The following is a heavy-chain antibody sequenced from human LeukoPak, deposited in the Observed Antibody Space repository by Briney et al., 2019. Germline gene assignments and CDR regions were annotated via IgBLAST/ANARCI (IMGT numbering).Heavy chain of an antibody. D-gene: IGHD7-27*01. Sequence: GGSLRLSCAASGFTFSSYSMNWVRQAPGKGLEWVSSISSSSSYIYYADSVKGRFTISRDNAKNSLYLQMNSLRAEDTAVYYCARVSNWESIVDYWGQGTLVTVSS. J-gene: IGHJ4*02. CDR1: GFTFSSYS. V-gene: IGHV3-21*01. CDR3: ARVSNWESIVDY. CDR2: ISSSSSYI.